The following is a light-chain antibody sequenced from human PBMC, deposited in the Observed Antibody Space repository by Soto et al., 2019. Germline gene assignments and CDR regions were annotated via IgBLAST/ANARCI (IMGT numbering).Light chain of an antibody. CDR1: SSYVGGYNY. Sequence: QSALTQPPSASGSPGQSVTISCTGTSSYVGGYNYVSWYQQHPCQAPKLMIAEVSNRPSGVPDCFSCSKSSNTASLTVSGPQAEDEADYYCSSFAGNNNLVFGGGTKLTVL. CDR2: EVS. CDR3: SSFAGNNNLV. V-gene: IGLV2-8*01. J-gene: IGLJ2*01.